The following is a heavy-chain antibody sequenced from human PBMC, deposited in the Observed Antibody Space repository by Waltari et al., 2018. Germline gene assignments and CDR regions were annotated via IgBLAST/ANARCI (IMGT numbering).Heavy chain of an antibody. CDR1: GFAFSSYD. Sequence: EVQLVESGGGLVQPGGSLRASCAASGFAFSSYDMNWVRQAPGKGLEWVSHISRNRNTVYYADSVRGRFTIYRDNGQNSLYLQMNNLSAADTAVYYCARELRVGWFDPWGQGTLVTVSS. J-gene: IGHJ5*02. V-gene: IGHV3-48*01. CDR2: ISRNRNTV. CDR3: ARELRVGWFDP. D-gene: IGHD4-17*01.